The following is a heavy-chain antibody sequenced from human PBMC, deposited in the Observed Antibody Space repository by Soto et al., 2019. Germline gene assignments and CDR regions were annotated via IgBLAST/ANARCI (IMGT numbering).Heavy chain of an antibody. CDR1: GFTFSSYT. CDR2: ISSGDGST. J-gene: IGHJ6*02. V-gene: IGHV3-23*01. D-gene: IGHD3-16*01. CDR3: AKRGEVYYYGMDV. Sequence: GGSLRLSCTASGFTFSSYTMDWVRQAAGKGLEWVSSISSGDGSTFYADCVKGRFTIPRDNSKSTLYLQMDSLRVEDTAVYYCAKRGEVYYYGMDVWGQGTTVTVSS.